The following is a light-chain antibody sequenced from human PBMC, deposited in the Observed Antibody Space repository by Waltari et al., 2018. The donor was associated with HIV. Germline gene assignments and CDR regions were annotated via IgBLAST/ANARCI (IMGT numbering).Light chain of an antibody. CDR3: CSYAASSTSPMV. V-gene: IGLV2-23*02. CDR2: DVN. Sequence: QSALTQPASLSESPGQSITISCTGTGNDVGFSTRVSWYQHYPGKAPKLMIYDVNKRASGFSSRFSASKSGNTASLTISDLRSFDEADYYCCSYAASSTSPMVFGTGTKVTVL. J-gene: IGLJ1*01. CDR1: GNDVGFSTR.